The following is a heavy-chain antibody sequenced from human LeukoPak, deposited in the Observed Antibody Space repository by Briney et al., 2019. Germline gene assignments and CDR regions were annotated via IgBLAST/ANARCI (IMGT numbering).Heavy chain of an antibody. V-gene: IGHV3-66*01. CDR3: AREPGYCSGGSCY. CDR2: IYSGGST. Sequence: GGCLRLSCAASGFTVSSNYMSWVRQAPGKGLEWVSVIYSGGSTYYADSVKGRFTISRDKSKNTLYLQMNSLRAEDTAVYYCAREPGYCSGGSCYWGQGTLVTVSS. D-gene: IGHD2-15*01. CDR1: GFTVSSNY. J-gene: IGHJ4*02.